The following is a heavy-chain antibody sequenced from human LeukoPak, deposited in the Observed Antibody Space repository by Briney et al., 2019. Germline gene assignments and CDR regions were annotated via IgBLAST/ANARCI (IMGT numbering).Heavy chain of an antibody. V-gene: IGHV1-2*02. J-gene: IGHJ4*02. D-gene: IGHD3-22*01. CDR3: ARGSWITMIVVVITSDFDH. CDR1: GYTFTGYY. CDR2: INPNSGGT. Sequence: ASVKVSCKASGYTFTGYYMHWVRQAPGQGLEWMGWINPNSGGTNYAQKFQGRVTMTRDTSISTACMELSRLRSDDTAVYYCARGSWITMIVVVITSDFDHWGQGTLVTVSS.